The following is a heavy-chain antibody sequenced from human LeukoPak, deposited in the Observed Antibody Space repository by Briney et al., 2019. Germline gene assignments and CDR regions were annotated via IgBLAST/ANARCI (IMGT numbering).Heavy chain of an antibody. J-gene: IGHJ3*02. D-gene: IGHD2-15*01. CDR3: ARPRVAAFSAFDI. CDR2: IYPGDSET. V-gene: IGHV5-51*01. Sequence: GESLKISCKGSGYNFATDYIGWVRQMPGKGLEWMGIIYPGDSETNYSPSFKGQVTFSVDMSITSAYLQWSSLKASDTAMYYCARPRVAAFSAFDIWGQGTMVTVSS. CDR1: GYNFATDY.